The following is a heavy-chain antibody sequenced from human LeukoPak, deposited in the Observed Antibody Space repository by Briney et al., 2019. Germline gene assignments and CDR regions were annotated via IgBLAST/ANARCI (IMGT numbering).Heavy chain of an antibody. CDR1: GFTFDDYG. J-gene: IGHJ4*02. V-gene: IGHV3-20*04. CDR2: INWTGGST. Sequence: PGGSLRLSCAASGFTFDDYGMTWVRQAPGKGVEWVSGINWTGGSTAYADSVKGRFTISRDNSKNTLYLQMNSLRAEDTAVYYCARDGGKNYYFDYWGQGTLVTVSS. CDR3: ARDGGKNYYFDY. D-gene: IGHD3-16*01.